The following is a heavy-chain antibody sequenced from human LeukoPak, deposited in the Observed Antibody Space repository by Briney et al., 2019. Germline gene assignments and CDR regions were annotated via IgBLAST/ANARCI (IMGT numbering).Heavy chain of an antibody. Sequence: PGGSLRLSCAASGFTFNDAYMCWVRQAPGKELEWVGRIKSKVDGGTIDYGAPVKGRFTISRDDSGNTLYLQMNSLKIEDTAVYYCTTDAGYTSRWYNYWGQGTLVTVSS. CDR1: GFTFNDAY. CDR2: IKSKVDGGTI. D-gene: IGHD6-13*01. V-gene: IGHV3-15*01. CDR3: TTDAGYTSRWYNY. J-gene: IGHJ4*02.